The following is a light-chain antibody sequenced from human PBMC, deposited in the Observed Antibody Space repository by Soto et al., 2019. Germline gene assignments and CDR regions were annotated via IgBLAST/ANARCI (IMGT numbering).Light chain of an antibody. J-gene: IGKJ5*01. CDR1: QSISSY. Sequence: EIVLTQSPATLSLSPGERATLSCGASQSISSYLAWYQQKPGQAPSLLIYDASNRANGIPARFSGSGSGTDFTLTISSLEPEDFAVYYCQQRSNWHPITFGQGTRLEIK. V-gene: IGKV3-11*01. CDR3: QQRSNWHPIT. CDR2: DAS.